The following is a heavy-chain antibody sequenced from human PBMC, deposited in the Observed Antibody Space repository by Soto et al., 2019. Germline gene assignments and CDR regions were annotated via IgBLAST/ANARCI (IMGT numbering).Heavy chain of an antibody. V-gene: IGHV5-51*01. CDR2: IYPGDSDT. CDR3: ARHVYYDVLKKNY. CDR1: GNSLTTYW. Sequence: GESLKISCQGSGNSLTTYWIACVRHMPGKGLEWMGIIYPGDSDTRYSPSFQGQVTISADTSISTAYLEWSSLKASDTAIYYCARHVYYDVLKKNYWGQGTLVTVSS. J-gene: IGHJ4*02. D-gene: IGHD3-9*01.